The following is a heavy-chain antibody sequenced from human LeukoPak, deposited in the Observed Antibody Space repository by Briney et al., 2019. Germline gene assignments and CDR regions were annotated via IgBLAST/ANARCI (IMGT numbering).Heavy chain of an antibody. J-gene: IGHJ4*02. CDR2: IDPSDSYT. Sequence: GESLKISCKGSGYSFTSYWISWVRQMPGKGLEWMGRIDPSDSYTNYSPSFQGHVTISADKSISTAYLQWSSLKASDTAMYYCARPWGIAAAGTEYYFDYWGQGTLVTVSS. D-gene: IGHD6-13*01. CDR1: GYSFTSYW. V-gene: IGHV5-10-1*01. CDR3: ARPWGIAAAGTEYYFDY.